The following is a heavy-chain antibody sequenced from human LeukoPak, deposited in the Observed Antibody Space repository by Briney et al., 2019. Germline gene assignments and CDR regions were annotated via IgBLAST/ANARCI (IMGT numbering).Heavy chain of an antibody. V-gene: IGHV3-30*04. J-gene: IGHJ4*02. CDR1: GFTFSSYA. Sequence: GGSLRLSCAASGFTFSSYAMHWVRQAPGKGLEWVAVISYDGSNKYYADSVKGRFTISRDDSKNTLYLQMNSLRAEDTAAYYCAKTRHDYSGRTFFDAWGQGTLVTVSS. CDR3: AKTRHDYSGRTFFDA. CDR2: ISYDGSNK. D-gene: IGHD5-12*01.